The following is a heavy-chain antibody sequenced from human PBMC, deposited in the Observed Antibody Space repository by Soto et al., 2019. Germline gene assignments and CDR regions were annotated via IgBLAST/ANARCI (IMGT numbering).Heavy chain of an antibody. CDR1: GYAFSLD. V-gene: IGHV1-18*01. CDR3: ATYYFGWYSYYRFDN. CDR2: ISASDGST. Sequence: GWVTVSCMCTGYAFSLDFYCVLHAPGQGREWKGWISASDGSTNSAQKCRGRISWTTDTSTHSPYLDLLSLKSDDKDVYFCATYYFGWYSYYRFDNWGQGTLVTVSS. J-gene: IGHJ4*02. D-gene: IGHD4-4*01.